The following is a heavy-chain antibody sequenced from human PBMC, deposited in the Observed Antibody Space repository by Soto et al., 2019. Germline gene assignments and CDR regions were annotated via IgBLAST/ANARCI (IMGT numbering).Heavy chain of an antibody. J-gene: IGHJ4*02. V-gene: IGHV1-69*01. Sequence: QVQLVQSGAEVKKPGSSVKVSCKASGGTFSSYAISWVRQAPGQGLEWMGGIIPIFGTANYAQKFQGRVTITADESTSTAYMERSSLRSEDTAVYYCASYGDPRYLKYYFDYWGQGTLVTVSS. D-gene: IGHD4-17*01. CDR3: ASYGDPRYLKYYFDY. CDR2: IIPIFGTA. CDR1: GGTFSSYA.